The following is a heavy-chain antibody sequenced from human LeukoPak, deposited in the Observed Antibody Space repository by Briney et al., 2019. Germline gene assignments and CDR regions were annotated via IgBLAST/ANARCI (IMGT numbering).Heavy chain of an antibody. D-gene: IGHD1-26*01. CDR3: ARSTYSGSYYGEDTYFDY. Sequence: SETLSLTCTVSGGSISSYYWSWIRQPPGKGLEWIGYIYYSGSTNYNPSLKSRVTISVDTSKNQFSLKLSSVTAADTAVYYCARSTYSGSYYGEDTYFDYWGQGTLVTVSS. V-gene: IGHV4-59*01. CDR2: IYYSGST. CDR1: GGSISSYY. J-gene: IGHJ4*02.